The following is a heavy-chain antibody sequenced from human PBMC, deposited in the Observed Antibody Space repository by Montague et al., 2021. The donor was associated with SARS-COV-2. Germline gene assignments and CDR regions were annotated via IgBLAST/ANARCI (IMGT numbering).Heavy chain of an antibody. Sequence: SETLSLTCSVSGGPISGYYWSWIRQSPGKGLEWIGYIYYSGGTIYNPSLKSRVIISLDTSKSQFSLKLSSVTAADTAVYYCARDRFIAGGRLPHGFDLWGQGTLVAVSS. CDR2: IYYSGGT. CDR1: GGPISGYY. J-gene: IGHJ5*01. V-gene: IGHV4-59*01. CDR3: ARDRFIAGGRLPHGFDL. D-gene: IGHD6-13*01.